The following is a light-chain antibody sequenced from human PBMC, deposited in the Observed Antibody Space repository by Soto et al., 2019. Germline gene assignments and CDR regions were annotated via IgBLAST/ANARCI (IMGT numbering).Light chain of an antibody. J-gene: IGLJ2*01. CDR1: GSDVGGYNH. CDR2: DVS. Sequence: QSALTQPASVSGSPGQSITISCTGTGSDVGGYNHVSWYQQHPGKAPKLMIYDVSNRPSGVSNRFSGSKSGNTASLTISGLQAEDEADYICSSYTSASTPVVFGGGTKLTVL. CDR3: SSYTSASTPVV. V-gene: IGLV2-14*01.